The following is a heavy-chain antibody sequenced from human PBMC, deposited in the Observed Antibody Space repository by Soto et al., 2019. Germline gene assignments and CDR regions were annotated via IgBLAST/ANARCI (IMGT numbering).Heavy chain of an antibody. Sequence: QVHLQESGPGLVKPSQTLSLTCTVSGGSISSGGYYWSRIRQHPGKGLEWIGNIYYSGSTYYNPSLKSRVSISVDTSKNQFSLRLSSVTAADTAVYSCARIDGGSSGWFSYWGQGTLVTVSS. CDR2: IYYSGST. CDR1: GGSISSGGYY. V-gene: IGHV4-31*03. J-gene: IGHJ4*02. D-gene: IGHD6-19*01. CDR3: ARIDGGSSGWFSY.